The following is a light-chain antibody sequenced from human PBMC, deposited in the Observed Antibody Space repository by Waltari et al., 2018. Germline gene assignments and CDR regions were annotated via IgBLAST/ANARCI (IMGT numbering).Light chain of an antibody. J-gene: IGKJ4*01. CDR3: HRYDSAPLT. V-gene: IGKV1-27*01. CDR1: QGISNY. CDR2: SAS. Sequence: DIQMTQSPSSLCASVGDRVTITCRASQGISNYLAWYQQKPGKVSNLLIYSASTLQSGVPSRFSGSGSGTDFTLTISSLQPEDIGTYYCHRYDSAPLTFGGGTKVEIK.